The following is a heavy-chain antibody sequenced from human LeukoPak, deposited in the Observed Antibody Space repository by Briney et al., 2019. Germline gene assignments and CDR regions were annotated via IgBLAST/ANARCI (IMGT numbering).Heavy chain of an antibody. V-gene: IGHV3-23*01. CDR3: ANGFWSGYLNH. CDR2: ISGSGDST. D-gene: IGHD3-3*01. J-gene: IGHJ5*02. Sequence: GGSLRLSCAVSGFTFRNNAMSWVRQAPGKGLEWVSVISGSGDSTYYADSVKGRFTISRDNSKNTLYLQMNSLRAEDTAVYYCANGFWSGYLNHWGQGTLVSVSS. CDR1: GFTFRNNA.